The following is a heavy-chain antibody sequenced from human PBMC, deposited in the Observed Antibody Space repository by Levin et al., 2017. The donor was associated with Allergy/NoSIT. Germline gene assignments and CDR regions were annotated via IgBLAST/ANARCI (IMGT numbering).Heavy chain of an antibody. Sequence: PGGSLRLSCAASGFTFSSYDMHWVRQATGKGLEWVSGIGTTGDTSYPDSVKGQFTSSRENAKSSLYLQLNSLRAGDTAVYYCARGALGYCSSTSCLTFDSWGQGTLVTVSS. V-gene: IGHV3-13*01. CDR3: ARGALGYCSSTSCLTFDS. J-gene: IGHJ4*02. CDR2: IGTTGDT. CDR1: GFTFSSYD. D-gene: IGHD2-2*01.